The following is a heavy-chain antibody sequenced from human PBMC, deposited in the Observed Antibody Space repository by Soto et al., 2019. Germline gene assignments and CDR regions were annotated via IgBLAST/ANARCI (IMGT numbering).Heavy chain of an antibody. V-gene: IGHV4-59*08. CDR1: GGSISSYY. J-gene: IGHJ4*02. CDR3: ARRGIFGVFDY. CDR2: IYYSGST. D-gene: IGHD3-3*01. Sequence: QVQLQESGPGLVKPSETLSLTCTVSGGSISSYYYSWIRQPPGKGLEWIGYIYYSGSTNYNPSLKSRGTISVDTSKNQFSLKLSSVTAADTAVYYCARRGIFGVFDYWCQGTLVTVSS.